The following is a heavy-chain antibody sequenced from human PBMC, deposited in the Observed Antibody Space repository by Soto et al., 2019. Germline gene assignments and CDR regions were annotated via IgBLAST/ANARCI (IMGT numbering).Heavy chain of an antibody. CDR3: ARDVTSLYCSGGSCYSGYYYYGMDV. CDR1: GGSISSGDYY. CDR2: IYYSGST. D-gene: IGHD2-15*01. Sequence: QVQLQESGPGLVKPSQTLSLTCTVSGGSISSGDYYWSWIRQPPGKGLEWIGYIYYSGSTYYNPSLKSRVTISVDTCKNQFSLKLSSVTAADTAVYYCARDVTSLYCSGGSCYSGYYYYGMDVWGQGTTVTVSS. J-gene: IGHJ6*02. V-gene: IGHV4-30-4*01.